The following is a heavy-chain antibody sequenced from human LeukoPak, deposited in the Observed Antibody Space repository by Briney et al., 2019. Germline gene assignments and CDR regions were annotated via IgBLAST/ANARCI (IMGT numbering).Heavy chain of an antibody. CDR2: LYYSGST. D-gene: IGHD6-19*01. Sequence: SETLSLTCTVSGGSITNNNYNWDWIRQPPGKGLEWIGDLYYSGSTHYNPSLKSRVTISVDTSKNQFSLKLSSVTAADTAVYYCARKRWQSRRGLHDAFDIWGQGTMVTVSS. V-gene: IGHV4-39*01. CDR3: ARKRWQSRRGLHDAFDI. J-gene: IGHJ3*02. CDR1: GGSITNNNYN.